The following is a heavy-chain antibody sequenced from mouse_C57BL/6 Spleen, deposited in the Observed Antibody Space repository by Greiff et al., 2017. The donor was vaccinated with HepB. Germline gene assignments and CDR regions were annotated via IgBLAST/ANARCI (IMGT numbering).Heavy chain of an antibody. Sequence: VKLMESGPGLVQPSQSLSITCTVSGFSLTSYGVHWVRQSPGKGLEWLGVIWRGGSTDYNAAFMSRLSITKDNSKSQVFFKMNSLQADDTAIYYCAKKGTVVTRNYAMDYWGQGTSVTVSS. D-gene: IGHD1-1*01. V-gene: IGHV2-5*01. CDR2: IWRGGST. J-gene: IGHJ4*01. CDR1: GFSLTSYG. CDR3: AKKGTVVTRNYAMDY.